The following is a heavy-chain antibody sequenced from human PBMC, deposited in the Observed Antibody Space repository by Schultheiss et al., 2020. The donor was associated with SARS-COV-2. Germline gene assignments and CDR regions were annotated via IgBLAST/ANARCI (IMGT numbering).Heavy chain of an antibody. CDR3: ARSLRDVAVAPAADH. V-gene: IGHV3-53*01. J-gene: IGHJ4*02. CDR1: GFTVSSNY. Sequence: GGSLRLSCAASGFTVSSNYMSWVRQAPGKGLEWVSVIYSGGSTNYADSVKGRFTIFRDNAKNTLYLQMDSLRVEDTAIYYCARSLRDVAVAPAADHWGQGTLVTVS. D-gene: IGHD2-2*01. CDR2: IYSGGST.